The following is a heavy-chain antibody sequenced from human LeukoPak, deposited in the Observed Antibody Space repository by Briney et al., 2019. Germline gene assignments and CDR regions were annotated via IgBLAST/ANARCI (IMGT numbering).Heavy chain of an antibody. CDR3: ARHFRHGSGSIEI. V-gene: IGHV4-59*08. D-gene: IGHD3-10*01. J-gene: IGHJ3*02. CDR1: GGSISSYY. CDR2: IYYSGST. Sequence: SETLSLTCTVSGGSISSYYWSWLRHPPGKGLEWVGYIYYSGSTNYTHSPSSRVTISVDPSKNQLSLKLSSGTAADTAVYYCARHFRHGSGSIEIWGQGTTVTVSS.